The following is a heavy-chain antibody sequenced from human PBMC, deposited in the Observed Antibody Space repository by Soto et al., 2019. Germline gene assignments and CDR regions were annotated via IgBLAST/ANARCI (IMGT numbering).Heavy chain of an antibody. J-gene: IGHJ5*02. V-gene: IGHV5-51*01. CDR2: IYPVGSET. Sequence: PGESLTLSCTASGYHFTDYWMDCVRQMPGKGLEWMATIYPVGSETRYSPSFQGQVTISADKSISTAYLQWSSLKASDSAMYYCARGPHADRWGQGTLVTFA. CDR1: GYHFTDYW. CDR3: ARGPHADR. D-gene: IGHD2-8*01.